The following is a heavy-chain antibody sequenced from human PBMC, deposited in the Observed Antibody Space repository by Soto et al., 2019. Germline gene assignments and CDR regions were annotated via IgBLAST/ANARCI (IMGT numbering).Heavy chain of an antibody. CDR3: GRHDITQIDY. CDR1: GFTFSDYN. D-gene: IGHD3-22*01. CDR2: INGRGDFR. Sequence: EVQLVETGGGLVKPGGSLRLSCAASGFTFSDYNMNWVRQAPGKGLEWVSSINGRGDFRYYAESLKGRFTISRDNAKNSLDLHMDSLRAEDTAVYYCGRHDITQIDYWGQGTLVAVSS. V-gene: IGHV3-21*01. J-gene: IGHJ4*02.